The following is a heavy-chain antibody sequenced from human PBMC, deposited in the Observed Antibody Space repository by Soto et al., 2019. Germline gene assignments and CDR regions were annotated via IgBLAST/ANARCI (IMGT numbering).Heavy chain of an antibody. Sequence: EVQLVESGGGLVQPGGSLRLSCAASGFTVSSNYMNWVRQAPGKGLEWVSIIYGAASTYYADSVKGRFTISRDNSKNTLYHQMNSLRAEDTAVYYCARDGPSRSRYYFDYWGQGTLVTVSS. CDR3: ARDGPSRSRYYFDY. V-gene: IGHV3-66*01. J-gene: IGHJ4*02. CDR1: GFTVSSNY. CDR2: IYGAAST. D-gene: IGHD6-13*01.